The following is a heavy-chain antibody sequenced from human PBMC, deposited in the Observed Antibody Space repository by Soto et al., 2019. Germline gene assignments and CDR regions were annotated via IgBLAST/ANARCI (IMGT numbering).Heavy chain of an antibody. CDR2: IIPIFGTA. Sequence: GASVKVSCKASGGTFSSYAISWVRQAPGQGLEWMGGIIPIFGTANYAQKFQGRVTITADESTSTAYMELSSLRSEDTAVYYCASPSLAYCGGDCYSFLPPFDPWGQGTLVTVSS. CDR1: GGTFSSYA. D-gene: IGHD2-21*02. J-gene: IGHJ5*02. V-gene: IGHV1-69*13. CDR3: ASPSLAYCGGDCYSFLPPFDP.